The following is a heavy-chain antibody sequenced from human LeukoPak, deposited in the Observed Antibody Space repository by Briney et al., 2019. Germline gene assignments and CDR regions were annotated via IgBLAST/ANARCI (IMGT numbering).Heavy chain of an antibody. CDR1: GYTFTSYG. CDR2: ISAYSGNT. CDR3: ARVPTYDSSGYYFYYYGMDV. Sequence: ASVKVSCTASGYTFTSYGISWVRQAPGQGLEWMGWISAYSGNTNYAQKLQGRVTMTTDTSTSTAYMELRSLRSDDTAVYYCARVPTYDSSGYYFYYYGMDVWGQGTTVTVSS. V-gene: IGHV1-18*01. D-gene: IGHD3-22*01. J-gene: IGHJ6*02.